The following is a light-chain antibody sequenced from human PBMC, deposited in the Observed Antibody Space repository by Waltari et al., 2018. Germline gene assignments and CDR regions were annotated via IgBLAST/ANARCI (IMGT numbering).Light chain of an antibody. J-gene: IGKJ2*03. V-gene: IGKV1-39*01. CDR2: KAS. CDR1: ENVNNY. Sequence: DIQITQSPSSLSASVGDRVTITCRASENVNNYLNWYQVKPGKAPKLLIYKASTLQSGVPSRCSGSGSGTDYTFTISSLQSEDVATYYCQHGYGTPYSFGQGTIVEIK. CDR3: QHGYGTPYS.